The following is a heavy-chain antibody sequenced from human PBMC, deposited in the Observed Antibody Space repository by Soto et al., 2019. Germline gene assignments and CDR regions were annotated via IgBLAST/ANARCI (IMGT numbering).Heavy chain of an antibody. D-gene: IGHD1-1*01. V-gene: IGHV3-7*05. J-gene: IGHJ4*02. CDR3: ARTGYADH. CDR2: IRPDGSEE. CDR1: GFTFSNYW. Sequence: GGSLRLSCAASGFTFSNYWMTWVRQAPGKGLEWVANIRPDGSEESYVDSVKGRFTISRDNANNSVYLQMKSLRAEDTAVYYCARTGYADHWGQGILVNVS.